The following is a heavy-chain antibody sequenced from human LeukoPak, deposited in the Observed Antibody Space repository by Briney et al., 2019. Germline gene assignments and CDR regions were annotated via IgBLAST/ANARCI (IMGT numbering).Heavy chain of an antibody. V-gene: IGHV3-7*02. CDR2: IKQDGSEK. D-gene: IGHD6-19*01. J-gene: IGHJ3*02. CDR1: GFTFSSYW. Sequence: GGSLRLSCAASGFTFSSYWMTWVRQAPGKGLEWVAKIKQDGSEKYYVDSVKGRFTISRDNAKNSLYLQMNSLRAEDTAVYYCAKQCGGSDWFDAFDIWGQGQWSPSLQ. CDR3: AKQCGGSDWFDAFDI.